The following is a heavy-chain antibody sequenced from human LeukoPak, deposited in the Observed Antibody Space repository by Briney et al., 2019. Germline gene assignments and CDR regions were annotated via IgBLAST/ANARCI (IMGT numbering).Heavy chain of an antibody. CDR2: IYYSGST. CDR3: ARPYSSSLYYFDY. D-gene: IGHD6-13*01. J-gene: IGHJ4*02. V-gene: IGHV4-39*01. Sequence: SETLSLTCTVSGGSISSSSYYWGWIRQPPGKRLQLIGSIYYSGSTYYNPSLKSRVTISVDTSKNQFSLKLSSVTAADTAVYYCARPYSSSLYYFDYWGQGTLVTVSS. CDR1: GGSISSSSYY.